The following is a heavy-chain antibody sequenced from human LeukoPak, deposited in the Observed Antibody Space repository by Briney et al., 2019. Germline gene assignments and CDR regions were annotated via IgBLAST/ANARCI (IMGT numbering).Heavy chain of an antibody. Sequence: GGSLRLSCAASGLTFSDYAIHWVRQAPGEGLEWVAVTSYDGYYKYYANSVKGRFTISRDNSKNTLYLQMTSLRTDDTAIYYCARDSLPRVFLPGGFFQHWGRGTLVTVSS. CDR3: ARDSLPRVFLPGGFFQH. CDR1: GLTFSDYA. D-gene: IGHD3-16*01. CDR2: TSYDGYYK. V-gene: IGHV3-30-3*01. J-gene: IGHJ1*01.